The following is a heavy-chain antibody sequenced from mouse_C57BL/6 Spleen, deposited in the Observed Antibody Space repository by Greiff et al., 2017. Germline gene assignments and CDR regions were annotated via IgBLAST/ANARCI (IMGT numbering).Heavy chain of an antibody. J-gene: IGHJ1*03. CDR3: SRQRYYGSNWYFDV. D-gene: IGHD1-1*01. CDR1: EYEFPSHD. Sequence: EVQLQESGGGLVQPGESLKLSCESNEYEFPSHDMSWVRKTPEKRLELVAAINSDGGSTYYPDTMERRFIISRDNTKKTLYLQMSSLRSEDTALYYCSRQRYYGSNWYFDVWGTGTTVTVSS. CDR2: INSDGGST. V-gene: IGHV5-2*01.